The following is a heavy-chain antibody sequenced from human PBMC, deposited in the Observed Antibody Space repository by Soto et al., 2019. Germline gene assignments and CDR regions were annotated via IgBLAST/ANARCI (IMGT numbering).Heavy chain of an antibody. CDR3: ARLFGRYGWFDP. CDR1: GLNVTRNY. D-gene: IGHD2-21*01. Sequence: EVQLVESGGGLIQRGGSLRLSCAASGLNVTRNYMSWVRQAPGKGLEWVSVMSSGVYTYYADSVKGRFTIPRDNSKNTLFLQINSLITEDTAVYYCARLFGRYGWFDPWGQGTLVTVSS. CDR2: MSSGVYT. V-gene: IGHV3-53*01. J-gene: IGHJ5*02.